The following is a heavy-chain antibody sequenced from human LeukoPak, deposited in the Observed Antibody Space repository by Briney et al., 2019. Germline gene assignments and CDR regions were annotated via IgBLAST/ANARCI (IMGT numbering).Heavy chain of an antibody. J-gene: IGHJ5*02. V-gene: IGHV1-2*02. CDR2: INPNSGGT. CDR1: GYTFTDCY. CDR3: ARDLEGYCSGGSCYSGWFDP. D-gene: IGHD2-15*01. Sequence: ASVKVSCKASGYTFTDCYMHWVRQAPGQGLEWMGWINPNSGGTKYAQKFQGRVTMTRDTSISTAYMELSRLRSDDTAVYYRARDLEGYCSGGSCYSGWFDPWGQGALVTVSS.